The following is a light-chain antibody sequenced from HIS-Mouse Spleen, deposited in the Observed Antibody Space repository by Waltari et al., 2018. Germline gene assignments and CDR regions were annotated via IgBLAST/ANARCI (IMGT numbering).Light chain of an antibody. J-gene: IGLJ2*01. CDR2: GDS. V-gene: IGLV3-10*01. Sequence: SYELTQPPSVSVSPGQTARITCSGDALPNKYAYWYQTKSGQAPVLVIDGDSKRPSGIAESFYGSSAGTMATWSISGAQVEEEADYYCYSTDSSGNHRVFGGGTKLTVL. CDR3: YSTDSSGNHRV. CDR1: ALPNKY.